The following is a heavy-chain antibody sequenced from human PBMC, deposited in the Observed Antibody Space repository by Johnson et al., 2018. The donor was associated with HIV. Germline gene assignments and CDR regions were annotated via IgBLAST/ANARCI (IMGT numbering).Heavy chain of an antibody. CDR3: AKFRGYYAPVDI. J-gene: IGHJ3*02. D-gene: IGHD3-3*01. CDR2: ISGSGGAV. Sequence: VQLVESGGGFVQPGGSLRLSCAASGFTFSNYAMGWVRQAPGKGLEWVSSISGSGGAVYFADSVKGRFTISRDNSKNTMYLQMNSLRAEDTAIYYCAKFRGYYAPVDIWGQGTMVTVSS. CDR1: GFTFSNYA. V-gene: IGHV3-23*04.